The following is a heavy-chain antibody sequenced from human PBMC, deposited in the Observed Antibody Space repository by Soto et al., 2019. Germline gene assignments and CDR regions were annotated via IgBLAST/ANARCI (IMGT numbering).Heavy chain of an antibody. CDR1: GYTFTSYG. V-gene: IGHV1-18*04. J-gene: IGHJ6*02. D-gene: IGHD3-3*01. Sequence: ASVKVSCKASGYTFTSYGISWVRQAPGQGLEWMGWISAYNGNTNYAQKLQGRVTMTTDTSTSTAYMELNSLRAEDTAVYYCARDYGGDFWSGINGMDVWGQGTTVTVSS. CDR3: ARDYGGDFWSGINGMDV. CDR2: ISAYNGNT.